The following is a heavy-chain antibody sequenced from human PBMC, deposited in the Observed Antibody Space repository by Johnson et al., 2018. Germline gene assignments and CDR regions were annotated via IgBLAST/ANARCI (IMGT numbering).Heavy chain of an antibody. CDR3: ASLPASKAAGGSVYFYFQH. CDR2: IYPGDSDT. Sequence: VQLVQSGAEVKKPGESLKISCKGSGYSFTSYWIGWVRQMPGKGLEWMGIIYPGDSDTRSSPSFQGQVTISADKSISPAYLQWSSRKASDTAMYYCASLPASKAAGGSVYFYFQHWGQGTLVTVSS. V-gene: IGHV5-51*01. D-gene: IGHD6-13*01. CDR1: GYSFTSYW. J-gene: IGHJ1*01.